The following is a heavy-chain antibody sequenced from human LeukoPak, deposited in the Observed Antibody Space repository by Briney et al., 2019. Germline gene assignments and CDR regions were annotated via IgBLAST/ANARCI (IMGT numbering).Heavy chain of an antibody. CDR3: ARDPPLGSCSTISCPHLDY. Sequence: PGGSLRLSCAASGFTFSSYSMNWVRQAPGKGREWVSSISSSSSYIYYADSVKGRFTISRDDAKNSLYLQMNSLRAEDTAVYYCARDPPLGSCSTISCPHLDYWGQGTLVTVSS. CDR1: GFTFSSYS. D-gene: IGHD2-2*01. J-gene: IGHJ4*02. V-gene: IGHV3-21*01. CDR2: ISSSSSYI.